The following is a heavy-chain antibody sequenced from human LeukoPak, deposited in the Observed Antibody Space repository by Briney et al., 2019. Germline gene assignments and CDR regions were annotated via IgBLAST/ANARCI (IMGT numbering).Heavy chain of an antibody. CDR1: GFSLATNGVR. CDR3: SRRIVGGVDFFDP. D-gene: IGHD2-8*02. CDR2: ISWDDNK. J-gene: IGHJ5*02. Sequence: ESGPTLVKPTQTLTLTCTFPGFSLATNGVRVGWIRQPPGKALEWLALISWDDNKYYSPSLESRLTIAKDTSKNQVVLVMTDMDPVDTATYYCSRRIVGGVDFFDPWGLGVLVTVSS. V-gene: IGHV2-5*02.